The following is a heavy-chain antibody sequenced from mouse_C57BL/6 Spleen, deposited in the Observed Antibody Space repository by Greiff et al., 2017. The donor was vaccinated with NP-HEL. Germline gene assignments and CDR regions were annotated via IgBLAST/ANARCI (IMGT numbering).Heavy chain of an antibody. V-gene: IGHV1-61*01. D-gene: IGHD4-1*01. CDR1: GYTFTSYW. J-gene: IGHJ1*03. CDR2: IYPSDSET. Sequence: VQLQQPGADLVRPGSSVKLSCKASGYTFTSYWMDWVKQRPGQGLEWIGNIYPSDSETHYNHKFKDKATLTVDKSSSTAYMQLSSLTSEDSAVYYGARQLLGRGYFDVWGTGTSVTVSS. CDR3: ARQLLGRGYFDV.